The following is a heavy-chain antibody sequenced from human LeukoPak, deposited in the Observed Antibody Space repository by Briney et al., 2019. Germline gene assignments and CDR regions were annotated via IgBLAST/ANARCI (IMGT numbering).Heavy chain of an antibody. Sequence: SETLSLTCTVSGGSISSGSYYWSWIRQPAGKGLEWIGRIYTSGSTNYNPFLKSRVTISVDTSKNQFSLKLSSVTAADTAVYYCARASHHYDSSGYYVDAFDIWGQGTMVTVSS. J-gene: IGHJ3*02. CDR1: GGSISSGSYY. V-gene: IGHV4-61*02. CDR2: IYTSGST. D-gene: IGHD3-22*01. CDR3: ARASHHYDSSGYYVDAFDI.